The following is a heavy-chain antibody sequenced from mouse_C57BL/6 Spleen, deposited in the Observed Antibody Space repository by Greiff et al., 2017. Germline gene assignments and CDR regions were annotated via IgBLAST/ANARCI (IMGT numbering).Heavy chain of an antibody. D-gene: IGHD2-2*01. Sequence: VQLQQSGAELVRPGTSVKMSCKASGYTFTNYWIGWAKQRPGHGLEWIGDIYPGGGYTNYNEKVKGKATLTADKSSSTAYMQFSSLTSEASAIYYCARGRGYDGPWYFDVWGTGTTVTVSS. CDR3: ARGRGYDGPWYFDV. V-gene: IGHV1-63*01. J-gene: IGHJ1*03. CDR1: GYTFTNYW. CDR2: IYPGGGYT.